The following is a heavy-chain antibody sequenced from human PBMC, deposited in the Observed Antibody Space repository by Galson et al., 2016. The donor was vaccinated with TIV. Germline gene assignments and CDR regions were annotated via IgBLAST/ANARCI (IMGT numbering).Heavy chain of an antibody. Sequence: SVKVSCKASGGIFNSYAISWVRQAPGQGLEWMGRIIAIFGTTNYAQKFQGRVTITADESTSTVYMELRSLISEDTAVYYCARAGGSNWNYFDKWGQGTLVTVSS. J-gene: IGHJ4*02. CDR3: ARAGGSNWNYFDK. CDR2: IIAIFGTT. V-gene: IGHV1-69*13. CDR1: GGIFNSYA. D-gene: IGHD1-1*01.